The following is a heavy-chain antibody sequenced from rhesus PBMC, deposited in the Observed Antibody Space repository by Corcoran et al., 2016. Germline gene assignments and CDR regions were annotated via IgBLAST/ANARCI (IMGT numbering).Heavy chain of an antibody. CDR1: GYSISSGYG. Sequence: QVQLQESGPGLVKPSETLSLTCAVSGYSISSGYGWSWIRRPPGKGLEWIGHIGGSSGSTNYNPSLKSRVTISKDTSKNQFSLKRSSVTAADTAVYYCAGTNYPFDYWGQGVLVTVSS. CDR3: AGTNYPFDY. D-gene: IGHD4-17*01. J-gene: IGHJ4*01. V-gene: IGHV4-127*01. CDR2: IGGSSGST.